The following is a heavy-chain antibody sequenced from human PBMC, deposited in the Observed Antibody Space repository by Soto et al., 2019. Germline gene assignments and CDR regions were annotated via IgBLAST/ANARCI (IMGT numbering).Heavy chain of an antibody. CDR1: GFTFSNYW. D-gene: IGHD2-2*01. Sequence: EVQLVESGGGLVQPGGSPRLSCVASGFTFSNYWMHWVRQAPGKGLVWVSRIKTDGSSTSYADSVKGRFTISRDNAKNTLYLQMNSLRAEDTAVYYCAKDWAPTRISCSADCTTWGQGTLVTVSS. V-gene: IGHV3-74*01. CDR2: IKTDGSST. J-gene: IGHJ5*02. CDR3: AKDWAPTRISCSADCTT.